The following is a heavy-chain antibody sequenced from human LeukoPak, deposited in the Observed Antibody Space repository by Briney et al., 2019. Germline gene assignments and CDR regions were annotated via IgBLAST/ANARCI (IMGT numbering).Heavy chain of an antibody. D-gene: IGHD2-15*01. CDR1: GFTFSSYS. J-gene: IGHJ4*02. V-gene: IGHV3-21*04. CDR2: ISSSSSYI. Sequence: PGGSLRLSCAASGFTFSSYSMNWVRQAPGKGLEWVSSISSSSSYIYYADSVKGRFTISRDNAKNSLYLQMNSLRAEDTAVYFCAKLVVVASTPFDFWGQGTLVTVSS. CDR3: AKLVVVASTPFDF.